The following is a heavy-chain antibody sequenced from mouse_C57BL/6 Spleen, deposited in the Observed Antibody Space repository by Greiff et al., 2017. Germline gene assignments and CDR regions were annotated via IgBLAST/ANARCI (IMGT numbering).Heavy chain of an antibody. V-gene: IGHV1-80*01. CDR2: IYPGDGDT. CDR1: GYAFSSYW. Sequence: QVQLQQSGAELVKPGASVKISCKASGYAFSSYWMNWVKQRPGKGLEWIGQIYPGDGDTNYNGKFKGKATLTADKSSSTAYMQLSSLTSEDSAVYFCARRLLRSLYAMDYWGQGPSVTVSS. CDR3: ARRLLRSLYAMDY. D-gene: IGHD1-1*01. J-gene: IGHJ4*01.